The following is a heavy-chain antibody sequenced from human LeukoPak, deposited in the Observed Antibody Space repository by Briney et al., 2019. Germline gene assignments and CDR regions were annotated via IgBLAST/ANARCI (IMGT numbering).Heavy chain of an antibody. Sequence: PSETLPLTCTVSGGSISSYYWSWIRQPPGKGLEWIGYVYYSGSTNYNPSLKSRVTISVDTSKNQFSLKLSSVTAADTAVYYCARWGLRYFEGPFDYWGQGTLATVSS. CDR3: ARWGLRYFEGPFDY. CDR2: VYYSGST. D-gene: IGHD3-9*01. CDR1: GGSISSYY. J-gene: IGHJ4*02. V-gene: IGHV4-59*01.